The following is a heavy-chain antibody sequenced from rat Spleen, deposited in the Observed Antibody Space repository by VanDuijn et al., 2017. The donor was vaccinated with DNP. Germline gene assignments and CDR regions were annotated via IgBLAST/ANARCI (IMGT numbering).Heavy chain of an antibody. J-gene: IGHJ3*01. V-gene: IGHV5-22*01. CDR3: TRGANWEGNWFAY. D-gene: IGHD5-1*01. Sequence: EVQLVESGGGSVQPGRSMKLSCAASGFTFSNYYMAWVRQAPTKGLEWVAYISYDGGITNYGDSVKGRFTISRDNVKTTLFLQMNSLRSDDTATYFCTRGANWEGNWFAYWGQGTLVTVSS. CDR1: GFTFSNYY. CDR2: ISYDGGIT.